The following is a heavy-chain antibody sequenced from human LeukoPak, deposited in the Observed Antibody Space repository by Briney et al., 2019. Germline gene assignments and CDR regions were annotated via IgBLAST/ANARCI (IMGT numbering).Heavy chain of an antibody. D-gene: IGHD5-12*01. V-gene: IGHV3-64D*09. CDR3: VKGLSGNEFDY. CDR2: ITSNGIDT. Sequence: GGSLRLSCSASGFTFSSYAMHWVRQAPGKGLEYVSAITSNGIDTYYADSVKGRFTISRDHSKDTLYLQMSSLRAEDTAVYYCVKGLSGNEFDYWGQGTLVTVSS. CDR1: GFTFSSYA. J-gene: IGHJ4*02.